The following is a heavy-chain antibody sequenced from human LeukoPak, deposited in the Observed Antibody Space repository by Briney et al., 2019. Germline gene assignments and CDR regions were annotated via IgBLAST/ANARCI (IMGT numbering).Heavy chain of an antibody. CDR3: AKDRPGSIAAPD. D-gene: IGHD6-6*01. Sequence: GGSLRLSCAASGFTFSNYVMSWVSQAPGRGLEWVSAISGSGGSTYYADSLKGRLTISRDNSKNTVYLQLNSLRAEDTAVYYCAKDRPGSIAAPDWGQGTLVTVSS. J-gene: IGHJ4*02. V-gene: IGHV3-23*01. CDR2: ISGSGGST. CDR1: GFTFSNYV.